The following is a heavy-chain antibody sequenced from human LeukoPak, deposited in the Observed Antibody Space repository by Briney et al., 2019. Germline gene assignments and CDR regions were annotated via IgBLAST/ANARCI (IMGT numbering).Heavy chain of an antibody. J-gene: IGHJ4*02. CDR2: IYYSGST. CDR3: ARTFDYYDSSGYYSSASYFEY. D-gene: IGHD3-22*01. Sequence: SETLSLTCTVSGGSISSGGSYWNWIRQHPGTGLEWIGNIYYSGSTYYNPSLKSRVTISVDTPKNQFSLKLSSVTAADTAVYYCARTFDYYDSSGYYSSASYFEYWGQGTLVTVSS. V-gene: IGHV4-31*03. CDR1: GGSISSGGSY.